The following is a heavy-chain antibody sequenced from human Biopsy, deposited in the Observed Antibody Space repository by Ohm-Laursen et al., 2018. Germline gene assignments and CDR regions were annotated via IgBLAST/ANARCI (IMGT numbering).Heavy chain of an antibody. CDR1: EGTFSNYG. J-gene: IGHJ1*01. CDR2: NIPILGTG. D-gene: IGHD3-9*01. V-gene: IGHV1-69*13. Sequence: VKISCKAPEGTFSNYGVNWVRQAPGQGLEWLGGNIPILGTGNYAHQFQDRVTVVADTSTSTATMEPRSLRSDDTAVYYCATKLTGYFHHWGQGTLVIVSS. CDR3: ATKLTGYFHH.